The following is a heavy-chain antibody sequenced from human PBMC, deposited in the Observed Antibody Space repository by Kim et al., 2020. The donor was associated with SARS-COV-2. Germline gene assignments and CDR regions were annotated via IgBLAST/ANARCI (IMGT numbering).Heavy chain of an antibody. CDR1: GGSFSGYY. D-gene: IGHD6-19*01. Sequence: SETLSLTCAVYGGSFSGYYWSWIRQPPGKGLEWIGEINHSGSTNYNPSLKSRVTISVDTSKNHFSLKLSSVTAADTAVYYCARGTRQWLVRRPYYYYMDVWGQGTTGTGSS. V-gene: IGHV4-34*01. CDR2: INHSGST. J-gene: IGHJ6*03. CDR3: ARGTRQWLVRRPYYYYMDV.